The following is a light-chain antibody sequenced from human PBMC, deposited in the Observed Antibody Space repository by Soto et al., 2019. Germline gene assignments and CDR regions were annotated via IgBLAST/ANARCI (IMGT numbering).Light chain of an antibody. Sequence: SYELTQPPSVSVAPGQTARITCGGNNIGGKSVHWYQQKPGQAPVLVVYDDSVRPSGIPERFSGSNSVNTATLTISRVAAGDEADYYCQVWESGRGVFGTGTKVTVL. V-gene: IGLV3-21*02. CDR1: NIGGKS. CDR3: QVWESGRGV. J-gene: IGLJ1*01. CDR2: DDS.